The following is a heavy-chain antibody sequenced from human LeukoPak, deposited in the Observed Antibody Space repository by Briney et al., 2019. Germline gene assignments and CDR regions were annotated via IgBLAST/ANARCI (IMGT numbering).Heavy chain of an antibody. CDR1: GYSFTSYW. CDR3: AREWAVAGTNQNAFDI. V-gene: IGHV5-51*01. CDR2: IYPGDSDT. J-gene: IGHJ3*02. D-gene: IGHD6-19*01. Sequence: GESLKISCKDSGYSFTSYWIAWVRQMPGKGLEWMGIIYPGDSDTRNSPSFQGQVTISADKSISSAYLQWSSLKASDTAMYYCAREWAVAGTNQNAFDIWGQGTMVTVSS.